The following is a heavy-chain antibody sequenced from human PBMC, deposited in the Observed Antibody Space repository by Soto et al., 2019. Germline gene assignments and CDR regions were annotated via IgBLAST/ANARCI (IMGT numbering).Heavy chain of an antibody. CDR2: IHSDGSST. D-gene: IGHD2-21*02. J-gene: IGHJ3*01. CDR3: ARGDRGAFDL. V-gene: IGHV3-74*01. Sequence: EVRLVESEGGLVQPGGSLSFSCAASGFTFSYYWMHWVRQAPGQGLLWVSRIHSDGSSTTYADSVKGRFTISRDNAKNTVSLQMNSLRVEDTGVYFCARGDRGAFDLWGQGTMVTVSS. CDR1: GFTFSYYW.